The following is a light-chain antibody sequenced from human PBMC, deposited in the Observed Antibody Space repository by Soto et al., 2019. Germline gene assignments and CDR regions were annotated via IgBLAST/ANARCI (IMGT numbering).Light chain of an antibody. CDR1: QSVSSSH. CDR2: GAS. Sequence: EIVLTQSPGTLSLSPGERATLSCRASQSVSSSHLAWYQQKPGRAPRLLISGASSRATGIPDRFSGSGSGTDFTLTISRLEPEDFAVDYCQQYGSSPFTFGQGTRLEIK. V-gene: IGKV3-20*01. J-gene: IGKJ5*01. CDR3: QQYGSSPFT.